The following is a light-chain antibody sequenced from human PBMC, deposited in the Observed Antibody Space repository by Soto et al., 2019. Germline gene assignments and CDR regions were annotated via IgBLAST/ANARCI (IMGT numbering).Light chain of an antibody. CDR2: VAS. Sequence: EIVLTQSPATLSLSPGERATLSCRASQSVSSYLAWYQQKPGQAPRLLIYVASNRATGIPARFSGSGSGTDFTLPISSLEPEDFAVYYCQQRSNWPPSLTFGGGTKVEIK. J-gene: IGKJ4*01. V-gene: IGKV3-11*01. CDR1: QSVSSY. CDR3: QQRSNWPPSLT.